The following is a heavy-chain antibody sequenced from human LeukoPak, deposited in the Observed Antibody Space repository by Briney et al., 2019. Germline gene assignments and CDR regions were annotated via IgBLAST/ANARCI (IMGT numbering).Heavy chain of an antibody. CDR3: ARDGPITMVRGVIGYYYYGMDV. Sequence: SQTLSLTCAISGDSVSSNSAAWNWIRQSPSRGLEWLGRTYYRSKWYNDYAVSVKSRITINPDTSKNQFSLQLNSVTPEDTAVYYCARDGPITMVRGVIGYYYYGMDVWGQGTTVTVSS. CDR1: GDSVSSNSAA. CDR2: TYYRSKWYN. J-gene: IGHJ6*02. D-gene: IGHD3-10*01. V-gene: IGHV6-1*01.